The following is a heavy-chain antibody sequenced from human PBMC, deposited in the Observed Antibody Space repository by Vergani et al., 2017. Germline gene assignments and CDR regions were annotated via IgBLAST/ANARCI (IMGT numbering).Heavy chain of an antibody. J-gene: IGHJ6*02. CDR2: ISYDGSNK. CDR1: GFTFSSYA. CDR3: ARDKFISSTFYYYYYGMDV. D-gene: IGHD2-2*01. V-gene: IGHV3-30-3*01. Sequence: QVQLVESGGGVVQPGRSLRLSCAASGFTFSSYAMHWVRQAPGKGLEWVAVISYDGSNKYYADSVKGRFTISRDNSKNTLYLQMNSLRAEDTAVYYCARDKFISSTFYYYYYGMDVWGQGTTVTVSS.